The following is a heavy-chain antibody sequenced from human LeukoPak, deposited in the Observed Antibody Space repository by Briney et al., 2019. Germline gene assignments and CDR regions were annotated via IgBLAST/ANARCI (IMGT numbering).Heavy chain of an antibody. CDR1: GYTFSSYG. Sequence: GASVKVSCKASGYTFSSYGITWVRQAPGQGLEWMGWISADIGHTNYVEKLQARVTMTTDRSTNTAYMELRSLRSDDTAVYYCARLISAGAEDYFDYWGQGTLVTVSS. V-gene: IGHV1-18*01. D-gene: IGHD6-13*01. CDR3: ARLISAGAEDYFDY. J-gene: IGHJ4*02. CDR2: ISADIGHT.